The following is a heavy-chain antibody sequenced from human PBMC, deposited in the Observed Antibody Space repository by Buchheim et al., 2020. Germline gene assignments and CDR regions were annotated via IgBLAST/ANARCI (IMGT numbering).Heavy chain of an antibody. CDR1: GGSISSYY. D-gene: IGHD2-2*01. CDR2: IYYSGST. Sequence: QVQLQESGPGLVKPSETLSLTCTVSGGSISSYYWSWIRQPPGKGLEWIGYIYYSGSTNYNPSLKSRVTISVDTYKNQFSLKLSSVTAADTAVYYCARVISLLGPTYYYYGMDVWGQGTT. CDR3: ARVISLLGPTYYYYGMDV. J-gene: IGHJ6*02. V-gene: IGHV4-59*01.